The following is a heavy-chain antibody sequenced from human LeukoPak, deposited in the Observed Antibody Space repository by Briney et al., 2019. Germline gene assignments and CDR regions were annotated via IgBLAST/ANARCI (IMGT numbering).Heavy chain of an antibody. J-gene: IGHJ6*02. CDR3: AKALVATITDYYYYGMDV. CDR2: ISYDGSNK. V-gene: IGHV3-30*18. D-gene: IGHD5-12*01. CDR1: GFTFSSYG. Sequence: GGSLRLSCAASGFTFSSYGMHWVRQAPGKGLEWVAVISYDGSNKYYADSVKGRFTISRDNSKNTLYLQMNSLRAEDTAVYYCAKALVATITDYYYYGMDVWGQGTTVTVSS.